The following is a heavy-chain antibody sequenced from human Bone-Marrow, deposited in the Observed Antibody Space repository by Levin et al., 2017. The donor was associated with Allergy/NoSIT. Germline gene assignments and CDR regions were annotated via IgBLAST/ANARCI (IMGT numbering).Heavy chain of an antibody. J-gene: IGHJ4*02. Sequence: PGGSLRLSCAASGFSFSNYAMHWVRQAPGKGLEGVTIITYEGKDKFYADSVKGRFTVSRDNSKNRLYLQMDSLRVDDTAVYHCARTLYDSTGYYYAFDYWGQGTLVTVSS. CDR1: GFSFSNYA. D-gene: IGHD3-22*01. CDR3: ARTLYDSTGYYYAFDY. V-gene: IGHV3-30*04. CDR2: ITYEGKDK.